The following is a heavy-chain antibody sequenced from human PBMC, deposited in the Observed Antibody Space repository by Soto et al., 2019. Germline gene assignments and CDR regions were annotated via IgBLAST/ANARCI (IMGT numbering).Heavy chain of an antibody. J-gene: IGHJ4*02. D-gene: IGHD2-2*01. V-gene: IGHV2-5*02. CDR3: AHSGSSTSEERPFDY. CDR2: IYWDDDK. CDR1: GFSLSTSGVG. Sequence: QITLKESGPTLVKPTQTLTLTCTFSGFSLSTSGVGVGWIRQPPGKALEWLALIYWDDDKRYSPSLKSRLTITKVTSKNQVVLTMTNMDPVDTATYYCAHSGSSTSEERPFDYWGQGTLVTVSS.